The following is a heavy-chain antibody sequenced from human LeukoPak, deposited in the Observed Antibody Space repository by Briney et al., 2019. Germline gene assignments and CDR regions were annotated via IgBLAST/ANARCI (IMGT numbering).Heavy chain of an antibody. CDR3: AKVYCSSTGCSEYYFDY. V-gene: IGHV3-9*03. CDR2: ISWNSGSI. CDR1: GFTFDDYA. D-gene: IGHD2-2*01. Sequence: PGGSLRLSCAASGFTFDDYAMHWVRQAPGKGLEWVSGISWNSGSIGYADSVKGRFTISRDNAKNSLYLQMNSLRAEDMALYYCAKVYCSSTGCSEYYFDYWGQGTLVTVSS. J-gene: IGHJ4*02.